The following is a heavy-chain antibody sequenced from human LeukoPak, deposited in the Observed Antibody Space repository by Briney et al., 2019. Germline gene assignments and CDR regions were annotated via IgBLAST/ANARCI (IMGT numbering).Heavy chain of an antibody. CDR1: GYTLTELS. J-gene: IGHJ5*02. D-gene: IGHD5-12*01. CDR3: ATVMYSGYVINWFDP. V-gene: IGHV1-24*01. Sequence: ASVKVSCKVSGYTLTELSMHWVRQAPGKGLEWMGGFDPEDGETIYAQKFQGRVTMTEDTSTDTAYMELSSLRSVDTAVYYCATVMYSGYVINWFDPWGQGTLVTVSS. CDR2: FDPEDGET.